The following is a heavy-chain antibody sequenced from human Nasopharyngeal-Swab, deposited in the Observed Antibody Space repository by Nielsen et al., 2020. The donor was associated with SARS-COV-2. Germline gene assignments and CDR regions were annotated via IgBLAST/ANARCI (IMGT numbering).Heavy chain of an antibody. D-gene: IGHD4-17*01. Sequence: VRQAPGKGLEWVSVIYSGGSTYYADSVKGRFTISRDNSKNTLYLQMNSLRAEDTAVHYCARDQYGDYGDYWGQGTLVTVSS. CDR3: ARDQYGDYGDY. J-gene: IGHJ4*02. V-gene: IGHV3-53*01. CDR2: IYSGGST.